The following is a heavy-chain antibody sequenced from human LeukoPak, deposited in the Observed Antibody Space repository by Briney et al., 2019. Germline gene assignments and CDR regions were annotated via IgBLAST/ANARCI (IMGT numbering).Heavy chain of an antibody. CDR2: TYYRTKWYS. Sequence: SQTLSLTCAISGDSVSSISAAWDWIRQSPSRGLEWLGRTYYRTKWYSDYGGSVKSRITINPDTSKNQFSLQLNSVTPEDTAVYYCARASTMVRGFSLVLDSWGQGTLVTVSS. D-gene: IGHD3-10*01. V-gene: IGHV6-1*01. CDR3: ARASTMVRGFSLVLDS. J-gene: IGHJ5*01. CDR1: GDSVSSISAA.